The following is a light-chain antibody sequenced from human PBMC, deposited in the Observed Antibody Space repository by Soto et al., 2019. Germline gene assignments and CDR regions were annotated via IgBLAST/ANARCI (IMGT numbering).Light chain of an antibody. CDR1: SSNIGRNT. J-gene: IGLJ1*01. V-gene: IGLV1-44*01. CDR2: TAG. CDR3: SAWDNSLNGYV. Sequence: QSVLTQPLSASASPGQRVTISCSGGSSNIGRNTVAWYHHLPGTAPPRLIFTAGQRPSGVPGRFSGSKSGTSASLAISGRQSEDEADYYCSAWDNSLNGYVFGTGTKGTVL.